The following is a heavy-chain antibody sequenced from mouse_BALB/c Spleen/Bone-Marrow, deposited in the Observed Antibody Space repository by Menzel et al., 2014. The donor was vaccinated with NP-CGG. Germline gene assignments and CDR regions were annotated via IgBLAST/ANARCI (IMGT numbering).Heavy chain of an antibody. D-gene: IGHD6-1*01. J-gene: IGHJ4*01. Sequence: VQLQQSGAELMKPGASVKISCKATGYTFSSYWIEWVKQRPGHGLEWIGEILPGSGSIKYNEKFKGKATFTADTSSNTAYMQLSSLTSEDSAVYYCAGRYDTMDYWGQGTSVTVSS. CDR1: GYTFSSYW. CDR2: ILPGSGSI. CDR3: AGRYDTMDY. V-gene: IGHV1-9*01.